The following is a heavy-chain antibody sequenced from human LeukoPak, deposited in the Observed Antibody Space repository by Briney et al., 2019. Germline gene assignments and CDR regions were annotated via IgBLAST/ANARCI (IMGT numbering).Heavy chain of an antibody. CDR1: GYTLTELS. J-gene: IGHJ6*02. CDR2: FDPEDGET. D-gene: IGHD3-3*01. CDR3: ATDRDPYYDFWSGYSPDNYYGMDV. Sequence: ASVRVSFTVSGYTLTELSMHWVRQAPGKGLEWMGGFDPEDGETIYAQKFQGRVTMTEDTSTDTAYMELSSLRSEDTAVYYCATDRDPYYDFWSGYSPDNYYGMDVWGQGTTVTVSS. V-gene: IGHV1-24*01.